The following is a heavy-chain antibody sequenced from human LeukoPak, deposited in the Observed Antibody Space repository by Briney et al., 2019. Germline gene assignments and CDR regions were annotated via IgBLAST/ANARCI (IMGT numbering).Heavy chain of an antibody. CDR2: INHSGST. CDR3: ARGNYYDYAFDI. CDR1: GGSFSGYY. V-gene: IGHV4-34*01. D-gene: IGHD3-22*01. J-gene: IGHJ3*02. Sequence: SETLSLTCAVYGGSFSGYYWSWIRQPPGKGLERIGEINHSGSTNYNPSLKSRVTISVDTSKNQFSLKLSSVTAADTAVYYCARGNYYDYAFDIWGQGTMVTVSS.